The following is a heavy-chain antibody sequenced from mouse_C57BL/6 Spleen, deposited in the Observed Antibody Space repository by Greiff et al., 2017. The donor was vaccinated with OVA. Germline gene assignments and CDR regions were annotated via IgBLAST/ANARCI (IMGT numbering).Heavy chain of an antibody. CDR1: GYTFTSYG. Sequence: VKLMESGAELARPGASVKLSCKASGYTFTSYGISWVKQRTGQGLEWIGEIYPRSGNTYYNEKFKGKATLTADKSSSTAYMELRSLTSEDSAVYFCARDPITTVVAPEAMDYWGQGTSVTVSS. J-gene: IGHJ4*01. CDR2: IYPRSGNT. CDR3: ARDPITTVVAPEAMDY. V-gene: IGHV1-81*01. D-gene: IGHD1-1*01.